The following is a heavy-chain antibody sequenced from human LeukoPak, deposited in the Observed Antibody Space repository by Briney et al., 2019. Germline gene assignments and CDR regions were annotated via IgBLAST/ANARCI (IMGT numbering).Heavy chain of an antibody. CDR1: GFTFSTFA. D-gene: IGHD3-10*01. J-gene: IGHJ4*02. CDR2: IFPSGGEI. V-gene: IGHV3-23*01. CDR3: ARGNGPGRHYFDY. Sequence: GGSLRLSCAASGFTFSTFAMIWVRQPPGKGLEWVSSIFPSGGEIHYADSVRGRFTISRDNSKSTLSLQMNSLRAEDTAVYYCARGNGPGRHYFDYWGQGTLVTVSS.